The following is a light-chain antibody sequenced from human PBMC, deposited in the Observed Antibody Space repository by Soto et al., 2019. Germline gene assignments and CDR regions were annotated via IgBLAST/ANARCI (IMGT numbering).Light chain of an antibody. V-gene: IGKV3-15*01. Sequence: IVMTQSPATLSVSPGERATLSCRASQNIYSNVAWYQQRPGQAPRLLIYRASTRAPGIPARFSGSGSGTEFTLTISSLQSEDFTVYYCQQRSNWPWTFGPGTKVDIK. J-gene: IGKJ3*01. CDR3: QQRSNWPWT. CDR1: QNIYSN. CDR2: RAS.